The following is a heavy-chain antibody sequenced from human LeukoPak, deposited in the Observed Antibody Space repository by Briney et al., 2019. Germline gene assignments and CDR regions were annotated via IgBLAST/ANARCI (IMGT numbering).Heavy chain of an antibody. Sequence: GGSLRLSCAASGFSFSTYAMSWVRQAPGKGLEWVSAISGSGSSTYYADSVKGRFTISRDNSKNTLDLQMNSLGAEDTAVYYCAKDSVAGSLYYYDYWGQGTLVTVSS. CDR1: GFSFSTYA. CDR2: ISGSGSST. J-gene: IGHJ4*02. V-gene: IGHV3-23*01. D-gene: IGHD6-19*01. CDR3: AKDSVAGSLYYYDY.